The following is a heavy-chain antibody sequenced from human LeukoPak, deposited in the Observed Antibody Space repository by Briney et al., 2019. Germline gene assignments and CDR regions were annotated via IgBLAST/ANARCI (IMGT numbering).Heavy chain of an antibody. D-gene: IGHD3-10*01. CDR2: IYHSGST. J-gene: IGHJ6*02. CDR1: GGSISSGGYY. CDR3: ARHGSVWFGELSDYYGMDV. V-gene: IGHV4-30-2*01. Sequence: SETLSLTCTVSGGSISSGGYYWSWIRQPPGKGLEWIGYIYHSGSTYYNPSLKSRVTISVDRSKNQFSLKLSSVTAADTAVYYCARHGSVWFGELSDYYGMDVWGQGTTVTVSS.